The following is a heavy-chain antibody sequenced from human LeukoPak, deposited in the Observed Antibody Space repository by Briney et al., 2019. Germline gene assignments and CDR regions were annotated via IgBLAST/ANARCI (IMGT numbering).Heavy chain of an antibody. D-gene: IGHD6-13*01. CDR1: GFTFSSYA. CDR2: ISYDGSNK. J-gene: IGHJ6*02. CDR3: ARDKGYSSHQSYGMDV. Sequence: GGSLRLSCAASGFTFSSYAMHWVRQAPGKGLEWVAVISYDGSNKYYADSVKGRFTISRDNSKNTLYLQMNSLRAEDTAVYYCARDKGYSSHQSYGMDVWGQGTTVTVSS. V-gene: IGHV3-30-3*01.